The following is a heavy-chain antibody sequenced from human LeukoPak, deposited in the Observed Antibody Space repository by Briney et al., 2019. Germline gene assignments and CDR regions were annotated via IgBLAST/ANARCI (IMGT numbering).Heavy chain of an antibody. V-gene: IGHV3-7*01. D-gene: IGHD3-22*01. CDR1: GFAFSASW. Sequence: GGSLRLSRAASGFAFSASWMTWFRQAPGKGLEWVANIDQYVSEKYYVDSVKGRFIISRDNAKNSLYLQMNSLRAEDTAVYYCARGGGYLTDYWGQGTLVTVSS. CDR2: IDQYVSEK. J-gene: IGHJ4*02. CDR3: ARGGGYLTDY.